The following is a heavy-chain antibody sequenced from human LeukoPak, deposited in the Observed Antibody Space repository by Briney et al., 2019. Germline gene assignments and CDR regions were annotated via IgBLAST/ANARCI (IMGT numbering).Heavy chain of an antibody. J-gene: IGHJ4*02. D-gene: IGHD6-19*01. CDR1: GGSFSGYY. V-gene: IGHV4-34*01. CDR3: ARPLSGSSGWYYNY. CDR2: INHSGST. Sequence: SGTLSLTCAVDGGSFSGYYRSWIRQPPGKGLEWIGEINHSGSTNYNPSLKSRVTISVDTSKNQFSLKLSSVTAADTAVYYCARPLSGSSGWYYNYWGQGTLVTVSS.